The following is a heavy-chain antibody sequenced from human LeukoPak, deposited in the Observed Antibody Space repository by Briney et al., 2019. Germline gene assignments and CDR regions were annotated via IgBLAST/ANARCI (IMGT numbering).Heavy chain of an antibody. CDR1: GFTFGTYW. V-gene: IGHV3-7*01. Sequence: GGSLRLSCAAPGFTFGTYWMSWVRQAPGKGLEWVATINQDGSEKYYVDSAKGRFTISRDNAKNSLYLQMYSLRAEDTAVYFCARWDSRSRSSLYYYYYGLDVWGQGTTVTVSS. CDR3: ARWDSRSRSSLYYYYYGLDV. D-gene: IGHD6-13*01. CDR2: INQDGSEK. J-gene: IGHJ6*02.